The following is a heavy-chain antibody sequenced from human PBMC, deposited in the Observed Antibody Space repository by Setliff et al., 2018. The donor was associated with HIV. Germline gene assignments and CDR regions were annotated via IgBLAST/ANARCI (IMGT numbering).Heavy chain of an antibody. CDR1: GYTFTTYG. D-gene: IGHD6-13*01. V-gene: IGHV1-18*01. Sequence: ASVKVSCKASGYTFTTYGITWVRQAPGQGLEWMGWIGTDNGNTNYAQKFQGRLTITRDTSANTAYMELSNLRSEDTAIYYCLRRATAAEVFDYWGQGTLVTVSS. CDR3: LRRATAAEVFDY. J-gene: IGHJ4*02. CDR2: IGTDNGNT.